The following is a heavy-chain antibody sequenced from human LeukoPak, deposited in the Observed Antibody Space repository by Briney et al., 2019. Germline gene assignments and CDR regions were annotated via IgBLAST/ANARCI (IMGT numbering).Heavy chain of an antibody. J-gene: IGHJ3*02. CDR1: GVSIVSSAYS. Sequence: KPSQTLSLTCTVSGVSIVSSAYSWSWIRQPPGKGLEWIGYIYHSGSTLYNPSLKSRVTISVDTSKNQFSLKLSSVTAADTAVYYCAREGSYNPLGAFDIWGQGTMVTVSS. CDR3: AREGSYNPLGAFDI. V-gene: IGHV4-30-2*01. D-gene: IGHD1-26*01. CDR2: IYHSGST.